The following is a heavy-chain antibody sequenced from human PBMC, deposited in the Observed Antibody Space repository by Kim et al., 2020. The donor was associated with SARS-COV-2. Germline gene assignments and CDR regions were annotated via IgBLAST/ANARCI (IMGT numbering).Heavy chain of an antibody. CDR2: ISSSSSYI. V-gene: IGHV3-21*01. D-gene: IGHD5-12*01. J-gene: IGHJ4*02. CDR1: GFTFSSYS. Sequence: GGSLRLSCAASGFTFSSYSMNWVRQAPGKGLEWVSSISSSSSYIHYADSVKGRFTISRDNAKNSLYLQMNSLRAEDTAVYYCAKNQYSGYETDFDYWGQGTLVTVSS. CDR3: AKNQYSGYETDFDY.